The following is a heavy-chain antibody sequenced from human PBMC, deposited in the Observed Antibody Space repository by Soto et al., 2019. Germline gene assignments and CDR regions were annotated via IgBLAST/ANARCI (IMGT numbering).Heavy chain of an antibody. CDR2: INPSGGST. Sequence: ASVKVSCKASGYTFTSYYMHWVRQAPGQGLEWMGIINPSGGSTSYAQKFQGRVTMTRDTSTSTVYMELSSLRSEDTAVYYCARSVTPNDDSSCYSGSYYLEYWGQGTLGTVSS. CDR3: ARSVTPNDDSSCYSGSYYLEY. V-gene: IGHV1-46*01. D-gene: IGHD3-22*01. J-gene: IGHJ4*02. CDR1: GYTFTSYY.